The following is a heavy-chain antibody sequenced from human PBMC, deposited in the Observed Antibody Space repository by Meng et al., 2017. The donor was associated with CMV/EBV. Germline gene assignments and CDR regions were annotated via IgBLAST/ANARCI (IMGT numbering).Heavy chain of an antibody. CDR1: GLTFSSYA. CDR3: ASPMQGYSYGSGYHY. D-gene: IGHD5-18*01. Sequence: SGLTFSSYAMSWVRQAPGKGLEWVSAISGSGGSTYYADSVKGRFTISRDNSKNTLYLQMNSLRAEDTAVYYCASPMQGYSYGSGYHYWGQGTLVTVSS. V-gene: IGHV3-23*01. CDR2: ISGSGGST. J-gene: IGHJ4*02.